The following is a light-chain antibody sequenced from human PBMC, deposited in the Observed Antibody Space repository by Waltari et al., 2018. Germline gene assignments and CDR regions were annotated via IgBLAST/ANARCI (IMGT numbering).Light chain of an antibody. V-gene: IGKV3-15*01. CDR1: QSVSSK. Sequence: ETVITPPATLSVSPGERVTLSCRARQSVSSKLAWYQQKRGQAPRLLIYGASTRVSDVPDRFSGSGSGTEFILTISSLRSEDLAVYFCQQYHGWPLITFGQGTRLEIK. J-gene: IGKJ5*01. CDR2: GAS. CDR3: QQYHGWPLIT.